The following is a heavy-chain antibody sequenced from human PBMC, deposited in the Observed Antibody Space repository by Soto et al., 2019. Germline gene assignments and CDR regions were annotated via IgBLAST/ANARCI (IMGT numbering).Heavy chain of an antibody. CDR3: ATITVAGTPYYYMGV. Sequence: SETLSLTCTVSGGSISSSTYYWGWIRQPPGKGLEWIGNIYYSGSTYYNPSLESRVTMSLDTSKNQFSLKLSSVTAADTAVYYCATITVAGTPYYYMGVWGRGTTVTVSS. J-gene: IGHJ6*03. CDR1: GGSISSSTYY. CDR2: IYYSGST. V-gene: IGHV4-39*01. D-gene: IGHD6-19*01.